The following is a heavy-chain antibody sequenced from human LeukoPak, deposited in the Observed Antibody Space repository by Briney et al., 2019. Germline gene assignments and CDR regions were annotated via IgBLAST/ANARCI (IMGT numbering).Heavy chain of an antibody. CDR3: ARDGDIVAAYYFDY. Sequence: GGSLRLSCAASGFTFSSNWMHRVRQAPGKGLVWVSRINSDGSTTSYADSVKGRFTISRDNAKNTLYLQMNSLRAEDTAVYYCARDGDIVAAYYFDYWGQGTLVTVSS. D-gene: IGHD5-12*01. J-gene: IGHJ4*02. CDR1: GFTFSSNW. CDR2: INSDGSTT. V-gene: IGHV3-74*01.